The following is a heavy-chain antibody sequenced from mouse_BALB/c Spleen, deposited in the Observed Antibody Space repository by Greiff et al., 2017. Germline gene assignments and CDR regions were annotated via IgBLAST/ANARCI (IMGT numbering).Heavy chain of an antibody. J-gene: IGHJ2*01. D-gene: IGHD1-1*01. CDR3: AREKDYGSFDY. CDR2: INSNGGST. V-gene: IGHV5-6-3*01. CDR1: GFTFSSYG. Sequence: EVQLLESGGGLVQPGGSLKLSCAASGFTFSSYGMSWVRQTPDKRLELVATINSNGGSTYYPDSVKGRITISRDKTKNTLYLQLSSLKSEDTAMYYCAREKDYGSFDYWGQGTTLTVSS.